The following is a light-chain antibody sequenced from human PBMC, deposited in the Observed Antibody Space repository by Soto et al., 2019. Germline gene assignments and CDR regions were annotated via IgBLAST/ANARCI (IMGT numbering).Light chain of an antibody. V-gene: IGLV6-57*01. CDR1: SGSIASNY. CDR2: EDN. Sequence: NFMLTQPHSVSESPGKTVTISCTRSSGSIASNYVQWYQQRPGSSPTTVIYEDNQRPSGVPDRFSGSIDSSSNSASLTISGLKTEAEADYYCQSYDSDNQVFGGGTNVTVL. CDR3: QSYDSDNQV. J-gene: IGLJ3*02.